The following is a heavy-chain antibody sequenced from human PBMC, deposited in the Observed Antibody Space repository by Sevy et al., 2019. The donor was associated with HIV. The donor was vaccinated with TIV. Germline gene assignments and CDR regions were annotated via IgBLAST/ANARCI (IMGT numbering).Heavy chain of an antibody. Sequence: SETLSLTCTVSGGSVSSGSYYWSWIRQPPGKGLEWIGYIYYSGSTNYNPSLKSRVTISVDTSKNQFSLKLSSVTAADTAVYYCAREELGYCSSTSCYRSQYYYYYGMDVWGQGTTVTVSS. CDR1: GGSVSSGSYY. CDR2: IYYSGST. CDR3: AREELGYCSSTSCYRSQYYYYYGMDV. D-gene: IGHD2-2*01. V-gene: IGHV4-61*01. J-gene: IGHJ6*02.